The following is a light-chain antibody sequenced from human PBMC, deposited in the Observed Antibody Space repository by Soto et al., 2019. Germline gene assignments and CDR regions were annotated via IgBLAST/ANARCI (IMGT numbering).Light chain of an antibody. Sequence: QSVLTQPPSASGSPGQSVTISCTGTSSDVGAYDYVSWYQQHPGKAPKLMIYEINKRPSGVPDRFSGSKSGNTASLTVSGLQAEDQADYSCSSFAGRNNFPYVSGTGTKVTVL. V-gene: IGLV2-8*01. J-gene: IGLJ1*01. CDR2: EIN. CDR3: SSFAGRNNFPYV. CDR1: SSDVGAYDY.